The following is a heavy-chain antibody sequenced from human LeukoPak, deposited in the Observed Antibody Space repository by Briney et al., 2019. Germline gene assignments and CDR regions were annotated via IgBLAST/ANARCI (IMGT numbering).Heavy chain of an antibody. CDR1: GFTFSSNA. CDR2: IKQDGSEK. V-gene: IGHV3-7*01. J-gene: IGHJ4*02. Sequence: GGSLRLSCAASGFTFSSNAMNWVRQAPGKGLEWVANIKQDGSEKYYVDSVKGRFTISRDNAKNSLYLQMNSLRAEDTAVYYCATQDYDSSSPFDYWGQGTLVTVSS. CDR3: ATQDYDSSSPFDY. D-gene: IGHD3-22*01.